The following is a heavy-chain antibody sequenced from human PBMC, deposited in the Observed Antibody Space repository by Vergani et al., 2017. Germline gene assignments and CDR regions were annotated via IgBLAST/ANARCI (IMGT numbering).Heavy chain of an antibody. Sequence: QVQLQESGPGLVKPSQTLSLTCTVSGASINNDFYYWHWIRQPAGKGLEWIGRIYVSGITDYNSSLQSRVCMSVDTSKNQFSLTLTSVTAADTAVYYCARDNKQLRSRALDLWGQGTMVTVSS. V-gene: IGHV4-61*02. CDR2: IYVSGIT. J-gene: IGHJ3*01. D-gene: IGHD4-23*01. CDR3: ARDNKQLRSRALDL. CDR1: GASINNDFYY.